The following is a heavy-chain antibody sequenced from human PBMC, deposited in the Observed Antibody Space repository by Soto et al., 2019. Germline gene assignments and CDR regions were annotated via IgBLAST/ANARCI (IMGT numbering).Heavy chain of an antibody. CDR3: ARHVPAAGYYYGMDV. Sequence: QVQLVQSGAEVKKPGSSVQVSCKASGGTFSSYAISWVRQAPGQGLEWMGGIIPIFGTANYAQKFQGRVTITADESTSTAYMELSSLISEDTDVYYCARHVPAAGYYYGMDVWGQGTTVTVSS. J-gene: IGHJ6*02. V-gene: IGHV1-69*12. D-gene: IGHD2-2*01. CDR1: GGTFSSYA. CDR2: IIPIFGTA.